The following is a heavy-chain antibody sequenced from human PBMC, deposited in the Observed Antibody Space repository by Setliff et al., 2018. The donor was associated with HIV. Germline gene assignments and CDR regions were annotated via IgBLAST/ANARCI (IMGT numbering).Heavy chain of an antibody. CDR3: ARPLAVAAAGAFDI. Sequence: RGESLKISCKGSGYSFTNYWIAWVRQMSGKGLEWMGIIYPGDSDIRYSPSSQGQVTISADKSISTAYLQWSSLKASDTAMYYCARPLAVAAAGAFDIWGQGTMVTVSS. V-gene: IGHV5-51*01. CDR1: GYSFTNYW. J-gene: IGHJ3*02. D-gene: IGHD6-13*01. CDR2: IYPGDSDI.